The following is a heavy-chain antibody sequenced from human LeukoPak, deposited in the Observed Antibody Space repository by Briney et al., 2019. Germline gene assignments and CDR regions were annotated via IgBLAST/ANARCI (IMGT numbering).Heavy chain of an antibody. CDR2: VSRGGSPI. D-gene: IGHD1-14*01. J-gene: IGHJ4*01. CDR3: VITAGPPTDH. CDR1: GITFSDYY. Sequence: GGSLRLSCTASGITFSDYYMNWIRQAPGKGLEWLSFVSRGGSPIYYADSVKGRFTISRDNAKNSLYLQMNSLRVEDTAMYYCVITAGPPTDHWGQGALVTVSS. V-gene: IGHV3-11*04.